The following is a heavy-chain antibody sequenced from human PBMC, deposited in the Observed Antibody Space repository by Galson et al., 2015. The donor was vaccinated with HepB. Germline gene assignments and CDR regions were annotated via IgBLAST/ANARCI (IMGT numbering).Heavy chain of an antibody. CDR3: ASRNYYDSSGYSKDY. V-gene: IGHV1-18*01. Sequence: SVKVSCKASGYTFTSYGISWVRQAPGQGLEWMGWISGHNGNTNYAQKLQGRVTMTTDTSTSTAYMELRSLRSDDTAVYYCASRNYYDSSGYSKDYWGQGTLVTVSS. CDR2: ISGHNGNT. D-gene: IGHD3-22*01. J-gene: IGHJ4*02. CDR1: GYTFTSYG.